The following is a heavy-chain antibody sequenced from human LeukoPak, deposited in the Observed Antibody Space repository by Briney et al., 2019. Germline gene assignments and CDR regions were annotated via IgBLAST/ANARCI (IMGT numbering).Heavy chain of an antibody. V-gene: IGHV4-59*01. J-gene: IGHJ4*02. Sequence: SETLSLTCAVSGGSINSYYWSWIRQPPGKGLEWIGYVYYSGSTNYNPSLKSRVTISVDTSKNQFSLKLSSVTAADTAVYYCARAYYYGSGSYSPGSYWGQGTLVTVSS. CDR1: GGSINSYY. CDR2: VYYSGST. CDR3: ARAYYYGSGSYSPGSY. D-gene: IGHD3-10*01.